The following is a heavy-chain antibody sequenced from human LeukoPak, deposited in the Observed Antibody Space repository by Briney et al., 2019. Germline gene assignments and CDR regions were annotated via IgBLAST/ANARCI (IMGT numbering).Heavy chain of an antibody. D-gene: IGHD5-18*01. CDR1: GYTFTSYD. CDR3: ARGGPNRIQLWLGY. Sequence: ASVKVSCKASGYTFTSYDINWVRQATGQGLEWVGWMNPNSGNTGYAQKFQGRVTMTRNTSISTAYMELSSLRSEDTAVYYCARGGPNRIQLWLGYWGQGTLVTVSS. CDR2: MNPNSGNT. V-gene: IGHV1-8*01. J-gene: IGHJ4*02.